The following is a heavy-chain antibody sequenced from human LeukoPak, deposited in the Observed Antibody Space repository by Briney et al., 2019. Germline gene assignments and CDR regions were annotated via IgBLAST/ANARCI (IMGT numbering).Heavy chain of an antibody. J-gene: IGHJ4*02. D-gene: IGHD6-6*01. Sequence: PSETLSLTCSVSGGSVSSYYWSWIRQPPGKGLEWIGYVYYTGSTNYNPPLKSRVTMFEDKSKNQFSLRLYSVTVADTAVYYCARHFAYSSSSYFDYWGQGSLVTVSS. CDR1: GGSVSSYY. CDR3: ARHFAYSSSSYFDY. V-gene: IGHV4-59*08. CDR2: VYYTGST.